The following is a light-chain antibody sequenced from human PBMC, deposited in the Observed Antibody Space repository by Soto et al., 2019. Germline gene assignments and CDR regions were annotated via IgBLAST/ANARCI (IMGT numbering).Light chain of an antibody. CDR1: SSDVGSYNL. J-gene: IGLJ1*01. V-gene: IGLV2-23*02. CDR2: EVS. Sequence: QSVLTQPASVSGFPGQSITISCTGTSSDVGSYNLVSWYQQHPGKAPKLMIYEVSKRPSGVSNRFSGSKSGNTASLTISGLQAEDEADYYCCSYAGSSTPLIFGTGTKLTVL. CDR3: CSYAGSSTPLI.